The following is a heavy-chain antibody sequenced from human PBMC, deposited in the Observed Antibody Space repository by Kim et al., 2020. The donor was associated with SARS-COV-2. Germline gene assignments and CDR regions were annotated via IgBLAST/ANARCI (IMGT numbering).Heavy chain of an antibody. CDR1: GFTFSSYW. Sequence: GGSLRLSCAASGFTFSSYWMHWVRQAPGKGLVWVSRINSDGSSTSYADSVKGRFTISRDNAKNTLYLQMNSLRAEDTAVYYCARCIVGATCQSPEFDYWGQGTLVTVSS. CDR3: ARCIVGATCQSPEFDY. V-gene: IGHV3-74*01. J-gene: IGHJ4*02. D-gene: IGHD1-26*01. CDR2: INSDGSST.